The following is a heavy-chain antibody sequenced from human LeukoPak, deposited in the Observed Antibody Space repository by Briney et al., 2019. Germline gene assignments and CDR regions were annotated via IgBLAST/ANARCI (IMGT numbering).Heavy chain of an antibody. Sequence: PGGSLRLSCAASGFTFSNYAMGWVRQTPGKGLEWVSGITGNGRSTYYADSVKGRFTISRDNSKNTLYPQVNSLGAEDTAAYFCAKSGTMGPTRFDWYFDLWGRGTQVIVSS. CDR2: ITGNGRST. J-gene: IGHJ2*01. CDR1: GFTFSNYA. CDR3: AKSGTMGPTRFDWYFDL. D-gene: IGHD1-26*01. V-gene: IGHV3-23*01.